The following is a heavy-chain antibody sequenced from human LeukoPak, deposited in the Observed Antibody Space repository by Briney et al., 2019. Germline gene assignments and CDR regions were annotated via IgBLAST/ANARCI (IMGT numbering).Heavy chain of an antibody. CDR2: IYYSGST. CDR1: GVSISSGGYS. J-gene: IGHJ6*03. D-gene: IGHD2-15*01. V-gene: IGHV4-30-4*07. CDR3: ARGLKSLGYCSGGSCYSNYYYYYMDV. Sequence: SKTLSLTCAASGVSISSGGYSWSWIRQPPGKGLEWIGYIYYSGSTYYNPSLKSRVTISVDTSKNQFSLKLSSVTAADTAVYYCARGLKSLGYCSGGSCYSNYYYYYMDVWGKGTTVTVSS.